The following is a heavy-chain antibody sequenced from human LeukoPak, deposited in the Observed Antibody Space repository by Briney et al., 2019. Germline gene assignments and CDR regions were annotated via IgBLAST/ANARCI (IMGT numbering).Heavy chain of an antibody. D-gene: IGHD6-19*01. CDR2: IYTSGST. J-gene: IGHJ5*02. CDR3: ARGYSSGWGNWFDP. CDR1: GGSISSYY. V-gene: IGHV4-4*07. Sequence: SETLSLTCTVSGGSISSYYWSWIRQPAGKGLEWIGRIYTSGSTNYNPSLKSRVTISVDTSKNQFSLKLSSVTAADTAVYYCARGYSSGWGNWFDPWGQGTLVTVSS.